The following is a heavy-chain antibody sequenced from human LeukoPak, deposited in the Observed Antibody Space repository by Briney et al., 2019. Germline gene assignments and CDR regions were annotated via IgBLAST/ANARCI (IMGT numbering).Heavy chain of an antibody. CDR1: VFTFSDYY. CDR2: ISSSGSSI. Sequence: GGSLRLSCAASVFTFSDYYMSWIRQAPGKGVGGVSYISSSGSSIYYADSVKGRFTISRDNAKNSLYLQMTSLRAEDTAEYYCARDGYYSGGSCYVDYWGQGTLVTVSS. D-gene: IGHD2-15*01. CDR3: ARDGYYSGGSCYVDY. V-gene: IGHV3-11*01. J-gene: IGHJ4*02.